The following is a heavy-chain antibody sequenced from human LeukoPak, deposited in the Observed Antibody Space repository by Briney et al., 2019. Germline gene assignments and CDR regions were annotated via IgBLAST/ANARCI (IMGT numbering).Heavy chain of an antibody. V-gene: IGHV3-7*01. CDR3: ARDGDYDWNYRSGFDS. CDR1: GFTFSSYW. D-gene: IGHD1-7*01. Sequence: GGSLRLSCAASGFTFSSYWMSWVRPAPGKGLEWVANIKQDGSEKYYVDSVKGRFFISRDNAKNSLYLQMNSLRAEDAAVYYCARDGDYDWNYRSGFDSWGQGTLVTVSS. CDR2: IKQDGSEK. J-gene: IGHJ4*02.